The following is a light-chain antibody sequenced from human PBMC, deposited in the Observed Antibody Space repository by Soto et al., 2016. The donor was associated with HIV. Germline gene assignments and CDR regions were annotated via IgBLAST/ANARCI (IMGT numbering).Light chain of an antibody. CDR1: ELGDKF. J-gene: IGLJ2*01. CDR2: QDT. V-gene: IGLV3-1*01. CDR3: QAWDTSTVI. Sequence: SYELTQPPSVSVSPGQTASITCSGDELGDKFACWYLQKPGQSPLLVIYQDTKRPSGIPERFSGSNSGNTATLTISGTQAMDEADYYCQAWDTSTVIFGGGTKLTVL.